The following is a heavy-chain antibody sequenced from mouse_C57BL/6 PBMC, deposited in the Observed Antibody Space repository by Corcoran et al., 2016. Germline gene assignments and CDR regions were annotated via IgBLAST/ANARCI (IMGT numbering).Heavy chain of an antibody. CDR3: ARRYYYGSSYDFDY. Sequence: QVQLQQSAAELVKPGASVKISCKASGYAFSSYWMNWVKQRPGKGLERIGQIYPGDGDTNYNGKFKGKATLTADKSSSTAYMQLSSLTSEDSAVYFCARRYYYGSSYDFDYWGQGTTLTVSS. D-gene: IGHD1-1*01. CDR2: IYPGDGDT. V-gene: IGHV1-80*01. CDR1: GYAFSSYW. J-gene: IGHJ2*01.